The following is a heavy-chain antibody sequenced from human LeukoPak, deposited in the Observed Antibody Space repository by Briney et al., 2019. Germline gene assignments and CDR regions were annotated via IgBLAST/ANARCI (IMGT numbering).Heavy chain of an antibody. V-gene: IGHV6-1*01. CDR1: GDSVSSSSAA. D-gene: IGHD5-12*01. CDR2: TYYRSKWYS. J-gene: IGHJ4*02. CDR3: ARGERVATALDY. Sequence: SQTLSLTCAISGDSVSSSSAAWTWIRQSPSRGLEWLGRTYYRSKWYSDYAVSVISRITINPDTSKNQFSLQLSSVTPEDTAVYYCARGERVATALDYWGQGTLVTVSS.